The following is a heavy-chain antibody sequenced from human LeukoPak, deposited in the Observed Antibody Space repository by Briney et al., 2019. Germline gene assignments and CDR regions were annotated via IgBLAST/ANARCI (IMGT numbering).Heavy chain of an antibody. V-gene: IGHV4-34*01. CDR2: INHSGST. J-gene: IGHJ5*02. CDR3: ARGSRYYGSGSYGSWFDP. CDR1: GGSFSGYY. Sequence: SETLSLTCAVYGGSFSGYYWSWTRQPPGKGLEWIGEINHSGSTNYNPSLKSRVTISVDTSKNQFSLKLSSVTAADTAVYYCARGSRYYGSGSYGSWFDPWGQGTLVTVSS. D-gene: IGHD3-10*01.